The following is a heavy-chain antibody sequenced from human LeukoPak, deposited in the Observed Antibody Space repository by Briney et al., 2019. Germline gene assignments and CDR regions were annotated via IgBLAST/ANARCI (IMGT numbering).Heavy chain of an antibody. V-gene: IGHV3-21*01. CDR3: ATHSSDWQTVDL. Sequence: PGGSLRLSCAASGFSFSAYTMNWVRQVPGKGLEWVSSISSSSSYIYYRDSVEGRFIISRDNAKNSLYLQMNGLRPEDTALYYCATHSSDWQTVDLWGQGTQVTVSS. CDR2: ISSSSSYI. CDR1: GFSFSAYT. D-gene: IGHD6-19*01. J-gene: IGHJ5*02.